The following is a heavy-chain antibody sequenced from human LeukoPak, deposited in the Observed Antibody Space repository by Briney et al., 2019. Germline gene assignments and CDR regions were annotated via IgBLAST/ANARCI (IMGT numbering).Heavy chain of an antibody. CDR3: ARDPDPRPYYYYMDV. J-gene: IGHJ6*03. Sequence: ASVKVSCKASGYTFTGYYVHWVRQAPGQGLEWMGWINPNSGGTNYAQKFQGRVTMTRDTSINTAYMELSRLRSDDTAVYYCARDPDPRPYYYYMDVWGKGTTVTISS. V-gene: IGHV1-2*02. CDR1: GYTFTGYY. CDR2: INPNSGGT. D-gene: IGHD1-14*01.